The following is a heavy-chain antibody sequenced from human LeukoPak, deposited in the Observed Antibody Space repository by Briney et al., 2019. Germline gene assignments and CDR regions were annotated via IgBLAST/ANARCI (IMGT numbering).Heavy chain of an antibody. CDR2: IYHSRST. CDR1: GYSISSGYY. J-gene: IGHJ1*01. D-gene: IGHD6-19*01. Sequence: SETLSLTCAVSGYSISSGYYWGCIRQPPGKGLEGLGSIYHSRSTYYNPSLKSRVPISVDTSKNQFSLKLSSVTAADTAVYYCASWGQWLPREYFQHWGQGTLVTVSS. V-gene: IGHV4-38-2*01. CDR3: ASWGQWLPREYFQH.